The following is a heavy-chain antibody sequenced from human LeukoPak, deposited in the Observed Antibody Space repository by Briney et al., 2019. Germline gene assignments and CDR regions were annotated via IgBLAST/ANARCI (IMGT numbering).Heavy chain of an antibody. D-gene: IGHD3-22*01. V-gene: IGHV4-4*07. J-gene: IGHJ4*02. Sequence: SETLSLTCTVSGGSISYFYWSWIRQPAGKGLEWIGRIYTSGSTNYNPSLKSRVTMSVDTSKNQFSLKLSSVTAADTAVYYCANGITMTGIDYWGQGTLVTVSS. CDR3: ANGITMTGIDY. CDR1: GGSISYFY. CDR2: IYTSGST.